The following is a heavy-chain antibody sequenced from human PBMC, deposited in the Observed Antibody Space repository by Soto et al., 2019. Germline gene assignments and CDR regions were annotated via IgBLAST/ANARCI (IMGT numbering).Heavy chain of an antibody. CDR2: MNPNSGNT. J-gene: IGHJ6*03. Sequence: QVQLVQSGAEVKKPGASVKVSCKASGYTFTSYDINWVRQATGQGLEWMGWMNPNSGNTGYAQKFQGRVTMTRNTSISTVYMELSSLRSEDTAVYYCARYNWNYVRYYYYMDVWGKGTTVTVSS. V-gene: IGHV1-8*01. D-gene: IGHD1-7*01. CDR3: ARYNWNYVRYYYYMDV. CDR1: GYTFTSYD.